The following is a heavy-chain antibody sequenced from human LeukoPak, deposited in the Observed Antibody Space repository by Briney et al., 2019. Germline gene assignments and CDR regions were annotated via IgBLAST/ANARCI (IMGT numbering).Heavy chain of an antibody. V-gene: IGHV3-53*05. CDR1: GFTVSSNY. CDR2: IYSGGST. J-gene: IGHJ4*02. Sequence: PGGSLRLSCAASGFTVSSNYMSWVRQAPGKGLEWVSVIYSGGSTYYADSVKGRFTISRDNSKNTLYLQMNSLRAEDTAVYYCARVVNDFWSPFDYWGQGTLVTVSS. D-gene: IGHD3-3*01. CDR3: ARVVNDFWSPFDY.